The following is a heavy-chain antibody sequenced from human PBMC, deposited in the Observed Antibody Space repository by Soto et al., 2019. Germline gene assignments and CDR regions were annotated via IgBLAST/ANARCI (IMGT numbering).Heavy chain of an antibody. CDR1: GFTFSSYA. CDR2: ISYDGSNK. J-gene: IGHJ4*02. CDR3: ARPLPPFHYYDSSGYYPTPYYFDY. V-gene: IGHV3-30-3*01. Sequence: GGSLRLSCAASGFTFSSYAMHWVRQAPGKGLEWVAVISYDGSNKYYADSVKGRFTISRDNSKNTLYLQMNSLRAEDTAVYYCARPLPPFHYYDSSGYYPTPYYFDYWGQGTLVTVSS. D-gene: IGHD3-22*01.